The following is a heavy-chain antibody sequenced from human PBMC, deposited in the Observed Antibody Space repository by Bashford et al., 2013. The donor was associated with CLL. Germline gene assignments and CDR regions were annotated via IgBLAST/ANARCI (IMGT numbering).Heavy chain of an antibody. Sequence: VKVSCKASGYTFTSYDINWVRQATGQGLEWMGWMNPNSGNTGYAQKFQGRVTMTRNTSISTAYMELSSLRSEDTAVYYCARGLESTIFGVVIMNYYGMDVWGQGTTVTVSS. CDR2: MNPNSGNT. J-gene: IGHJ6*02. CDR3: ARGLESTIFGVVIMNYYGMDV. CDR1: GYTFTSYD. D-gene: IGHD3-3*01. V-gene: IGHV1-8*01.